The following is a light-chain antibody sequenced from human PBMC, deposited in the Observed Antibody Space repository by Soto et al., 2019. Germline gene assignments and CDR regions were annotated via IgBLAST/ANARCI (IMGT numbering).Light chain of an antibody. Sequence: QSALTQPASVSGSPGQSITISCTGTSSDVGGGYNHVSWYQQHPGKAPKLMISEVNNRPSGVSNRFSASKSGNTASLTISGLQAADEADYYCSSYTSTNTPVVFGGGTKLTAL. V-gene: IGLV2-14*01. CDR1: SSDVGGGYNH. CDR2: EVN. J-gene: IGLJ2*01. CDR3: SSYTSTNTPVV.